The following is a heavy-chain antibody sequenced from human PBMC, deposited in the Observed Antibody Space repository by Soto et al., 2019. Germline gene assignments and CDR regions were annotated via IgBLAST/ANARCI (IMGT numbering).Heavy chain of an antibody. Sequence: QVQLQESGPGLVKPSETLSLTCTVSGASLSSGSYYWSWIRQPPGKGLEWIGYFYYTGTTKYNPSLESRVTISADTSKNQFSLNLTSVTAADTAVYYCARISYWVKDYWGQGALLTVSS. J-gene: IGHJ4*02. CDR1: GASLSSGSYY. D-gene: IGHD2-8*02. CDR2: FYYTGTT. CDR3: ARISYWVKDY. V-gene: IGHV4-61*01.